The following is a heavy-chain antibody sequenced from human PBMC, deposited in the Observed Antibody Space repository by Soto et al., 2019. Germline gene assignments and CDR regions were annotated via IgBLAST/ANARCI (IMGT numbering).Heavy chain of an antibody. D-gene: IGHD2-15*01. CDR2: ISFSGTS. J-gene: IGHJ6*04. V-gene: IGHV4-4*08. CDR3: ARDSVGYNFAPDYSCLRRG. Sequence: SETLSLTCTVSGGSISSYYWSWLRQSPGRGLEWIGYISFSGTSYAVPSLKSRVFMSSDTPTNQLSLKLTSVTASDTALYYCARDSVGYNFAPDYSCLRRGWGKGTTVTVSS. CDR1: GGSISSYY.